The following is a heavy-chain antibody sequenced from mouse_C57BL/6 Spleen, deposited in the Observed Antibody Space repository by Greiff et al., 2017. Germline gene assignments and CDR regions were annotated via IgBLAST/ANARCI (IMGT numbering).Heavy chain of an antibody. J-gene: IGHJ3*01. CDR2: IYPRSGNT. Sequence: QVQLKESGAELARPGASVKLSCKASGYTFTSYGISWVKQRTGQGLEWIGEIYPRSGNTYYNEKFKGKATLTADKSSSTAYMELRSLTSEDSAVYFCAPTYYYGSSSAWFAYWGQGTLVTVSA. CDR1: GYTFTSYG. CDR3: APTYYYGSSSAWFAY. D-gene: IGHD1-1*01. V-gene: IGHV1-81*01.